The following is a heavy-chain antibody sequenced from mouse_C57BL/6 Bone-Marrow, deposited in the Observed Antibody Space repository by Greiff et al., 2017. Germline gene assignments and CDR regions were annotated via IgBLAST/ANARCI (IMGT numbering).Heavy chain of an antibody. CDR1: GFTFSSYA. CDR2: ISSGGDYI. D-gene: IGHD2-3*01. Sequence: EVQVVESGEGLVKPGGSLKLSCAASGFTFSSYAMSWVRQTPEKRLEWVAYISSGGDYIYYADTVKGRYTISRDNARNTLYLQMSSLKSEDTAMYYCTRERDGCYDYFDYWGQGTTLTVSS. CDR3: TRERDGCYDYFDY. V-gene: IGHV5-9-1*02. J-gene: IGHJ2*01.